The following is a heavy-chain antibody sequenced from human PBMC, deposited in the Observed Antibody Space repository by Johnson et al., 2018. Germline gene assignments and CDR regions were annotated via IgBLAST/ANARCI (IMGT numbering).Heavy chain of an antibody. V-gene: IGHV1-69*06. J-gene: IGHJ3*02. CDR1: GGTFSSYV. Sequence: QVQLVQSGAEVKKPGSSVKVSCKASGGTFSSYVFSWVRQAPGQGLEWMGGIIPIFGTANYAQKFQGRVTITADISTGTAYREVSRLRSEDTAVYFCAGDGLGEDIDAFDIWGQGTMVTVSS. CDR2: IIPIFGTA. CDR3: AGDGLGEDIDAFDI. D-gene: IGHD3-10*01.